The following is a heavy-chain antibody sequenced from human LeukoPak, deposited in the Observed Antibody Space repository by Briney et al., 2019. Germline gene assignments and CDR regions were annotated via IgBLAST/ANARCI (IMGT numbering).Heavy chain of an antibody. CDR2: ISYDGSNK. V-gene: IGHV3-30-3*01. J-gene: IGHJ4*02. Sequence: SCKASGYTFTSYYMHWVRQAPGKGLEWVAVISYDGSNKYYADSVKGRFTISRDNAKNSLYLQMNSLRAEDTAVYYCARGMSDYWGQGTLVTVSS. CDR1: GYTFTSYY. CDR3: ARGMSDY.